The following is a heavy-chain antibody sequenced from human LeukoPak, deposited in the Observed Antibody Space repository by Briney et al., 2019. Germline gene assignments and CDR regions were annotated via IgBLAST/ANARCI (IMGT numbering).Heavy chain of an antibody. V-gene: IGHV3-49*03. CDR2: IRSKAYGGTT. CDR1: GFTFGDYA. J-gene: IGHJ4*02. Sequence: GGSLRLSCTTSGFTFGDYAMSWFRQAPGKGLEWVGFIRSKAYGGTTEYAASVKGRFTISRDDSNSIAYLQMNSLKTEDTAVYYCTRGGGSYRFDYWGQGTLVTVSS. D-gene: IGHD1-26*01. CDR3: TRGGGSYRFDY.